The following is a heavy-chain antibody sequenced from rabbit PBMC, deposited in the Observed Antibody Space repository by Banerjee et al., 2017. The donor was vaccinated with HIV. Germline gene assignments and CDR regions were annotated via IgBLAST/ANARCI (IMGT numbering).Heavy chain of an antibody. Sequence: QSLEESGGDLVKPGASLTLTCTASGLDFSSSYWICWVRQAPGKGLEWIACIYAGSGLTWYASWAKGRFTISKTSSTTVTLQMTSLTAADTATYFCARDHTYTNGIPDYATWGPGPWSPS. D-gene: IGHD6-1*01. J-gene: IGHJ4*01. CDR1: GLDFSSSYW. V-gene: IGHV1S40*01. CDR3: ARDHTYTNGIPDYAT. CDR2: IYAGSGLT.